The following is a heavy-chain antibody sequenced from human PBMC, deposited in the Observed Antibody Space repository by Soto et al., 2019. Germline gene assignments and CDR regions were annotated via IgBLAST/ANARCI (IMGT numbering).Heavy chain of an antibody. J-gene: IGHJ3*02. CDR2: IYYSGSN. D-gene: IGHD3-10*01. CDR1: GGSISSGGYY. V-gene: IGHV4-31*03. Sequence: QVQLQESGPGLVKPSQTLSLTCTVSGGSISSGGYYWSWIRQHPGKGLEWIGYIYYSGSNYYNPSHKRGLTMSVDTSKYQFALKLSAVTAADTAVYYCASFGRHVDAFDNWGQGTMVTVSS. CDR3: ASFGRHVDAFDN.